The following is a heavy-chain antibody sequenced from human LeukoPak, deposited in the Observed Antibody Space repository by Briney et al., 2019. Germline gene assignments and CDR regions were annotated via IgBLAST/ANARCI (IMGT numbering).Heavy chain of an antibody. CDR1: GYSFTSYW. V-gene: IGHV5-51*01. J-gene: IGHJ5*02. D-gene: IGHD2-21*02. CDR3: ARGLYAYCGGDCYSYPDH. CDR2: IYPGDSDT. Sequence: GESLKISCKGSGYSFTSYWIGWVRQMPGKGLEWMGIIYPGDSDTRYSPSFQGQVTISADKFISTAYLQWSSLKASDTAMYYCARGLYAYCGGDCYSYPDHWGQGTLVTVSS.